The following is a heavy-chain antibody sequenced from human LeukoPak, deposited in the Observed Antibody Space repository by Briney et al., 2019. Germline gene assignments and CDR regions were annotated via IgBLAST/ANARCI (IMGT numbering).Heavy chain of an antibody. J-gene: IGHJ4*02. D-gene: IGHD3-22*01. CDR3: ARHYYDSTGYYYFDY. CDR2: MYYSGST. CDR1: GGSITGSSYY. Sequence: PSETLSLTCSVSGGSITGSSYYWGWIRQPPGKGLEWIGSMYYSGSTYYNPSLKSRVTISVDTSKNQLSLKLSSVTAADTAVYYCARHYYDSTGYYYFDYWGQGTLVTVSS. V-gene: IGHV4-39*01.